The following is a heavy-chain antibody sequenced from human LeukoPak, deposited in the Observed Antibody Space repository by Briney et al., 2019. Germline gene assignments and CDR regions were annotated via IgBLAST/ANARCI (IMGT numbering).Heavy chain of an antibody. D-gene: IGHD7-27*01. Sequence: ASVQVSCKASGYTFTSYDFNWVRQATGQRPEWMGWMSPNSGDTGYAQKFQDRVTMTRNTSISTAYMELSSLRSDDTAVYYCARGPPNWGYDYWGPGTLVTVSS. CDR1: GYTFTSYD. V-gene: IGHV1-8*01. J-gene: IGHJ4*02. CDR2: MSPNSGDT. CDR3: ARGPPNWGYDY.